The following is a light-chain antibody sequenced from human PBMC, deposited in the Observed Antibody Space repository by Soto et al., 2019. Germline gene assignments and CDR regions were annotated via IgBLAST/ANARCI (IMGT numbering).Light chain of an antibody. V-gene: IGLV7-46*02. CDR2: DTS. CDR1: TATVTSGHY. Sequence: QAVVTQEPSLTVSPGGTVTLTCGSSTATVTSGHYPYWFQQKPGQAPRTLMCDTSNKHSWTPARFSGSLLGGNAALTRLGAQPEDEAEYSCLPSYSGAAHVVFGGGTKLTVL. J-gene: IGLJ2*01. CDR3: LPSYSGAAHVV.